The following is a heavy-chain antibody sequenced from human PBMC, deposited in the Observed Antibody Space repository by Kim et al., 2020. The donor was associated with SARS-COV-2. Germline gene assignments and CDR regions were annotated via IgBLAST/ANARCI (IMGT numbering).Heavy chain of an antibody. CDR3: ARHPATAGAGTGFDY. J-gene: IGHJ4*02. D-gene: IGHD6-13*01. Sequence: GESLKISCRGSGYSFTSYWIGWVRQMPGKGLEWMGIIYPGDSDIRYSPSFQGQVTISADKSISTAYLQWSSLKASDTAMYYCARHPATAGAGTGFDYWGQGTLVTVSS. V-gene: IGHV5-51*01. CDR2: IYPGDSDI. CDR1: GYSFTSYW.